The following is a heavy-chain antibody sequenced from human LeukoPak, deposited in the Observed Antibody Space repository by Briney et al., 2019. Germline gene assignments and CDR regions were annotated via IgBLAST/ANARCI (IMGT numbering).Heavy chain of an antibody. V-gene: IGHV3-30*02. CDR2: IRHDGSHH. D-gene: IGHD3-16*01. J-gene: IGHJ3*01. CDR1: GFGFSSYA. CDR3: AKVRLLGALDDAFDV. Sequence: GGSLRLSCAASGFGFSSYAMRWVRQAPGKGLEWVAFIRHDGSHHYHGESVKGRFTISRDNSKKTLYLEMTSLRPEDTAVYYCAKVRLLGALDDAFDVWGQGTMVTV.